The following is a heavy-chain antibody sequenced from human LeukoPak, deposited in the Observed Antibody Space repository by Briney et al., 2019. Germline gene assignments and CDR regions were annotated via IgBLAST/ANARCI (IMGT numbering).Heavy chain of an antibody. Sequence: SETLSLTCTVSGGSISSYYWSWIRQPPGKGLEWIGYIYYSGSTNYNPSLKSRVTISIDTSKNQFSLKLISVTAADTAVYYCARDGSGSYYLDAFDIWGQGTMVTVSS. J-gene: IGHJ3*02. CDR3: ARDGSGSYYLDAFDI. CDR1: GGSISSYY. CDR2: IYYSGST. V-gene: IGHV4-59*01. D-gene: IGHD3-10*01.